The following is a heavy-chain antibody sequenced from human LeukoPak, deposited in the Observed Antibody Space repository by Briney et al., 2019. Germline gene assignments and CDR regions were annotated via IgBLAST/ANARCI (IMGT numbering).Heavy chain of an antibody. J-gene: IGHJ4*02. D-gene: IGHD5-18*01. V-gene: IGHV1-69*05. CDR2: IIPIFGTA. Sequence: SVTVSCKASGDTFSSYAISWVRQAPGQGLEWMGGIIPIFGTANYAQKFQGRVTITTDESTSTAYMELSSLRSEDTAVYYCASVRGYSYGYFGYFDYWGQGTLVTVSS. CDR3: ASVRGYSYGYFGYFDY. CDR1: GDTFSSYA.